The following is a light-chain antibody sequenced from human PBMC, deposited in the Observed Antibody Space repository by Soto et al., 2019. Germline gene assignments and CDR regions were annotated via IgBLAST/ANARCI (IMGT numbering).Light chain of an antibody. CDR2: KVS. J-gene: IGKJ5*01. CDR1: QSLLDSDDGNTY. Sequence: DIVTTQTPLSLPVTPGEPSSISCGSSQSLLDSDDGNTYLDWYLQKPGQSPRRLIYKVSNRDSGVPDRFSGSGSGTDFTLKISRVEAEDVGVYYCMQGTHWPPTFGQGTRLEI. V-gene: IGKV2-40*01. CDR3: MQGTHWPPT.